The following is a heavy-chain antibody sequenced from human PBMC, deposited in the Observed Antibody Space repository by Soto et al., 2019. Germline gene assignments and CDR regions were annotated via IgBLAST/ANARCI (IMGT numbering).Heavy chain of an antibody. CDR1: GFTFSSYA. V-gene: IGHV3-23*01. CDR3: AKDYYDSSGLNDY. Sequence: QTGGSLRLSCAASGFTFSSYAMSWVRQAPGKGLEWVSAISGSGGSTYYADSVKGRFTISRDNSKNTLYLQMNSLRAEDTAVYYCAKDYYDSSGLNDYWGQGTLVTVSS. J-gene: IGHJ4*02. CDR2: ISGSGGST. D-gene: IGHD3-22*01.